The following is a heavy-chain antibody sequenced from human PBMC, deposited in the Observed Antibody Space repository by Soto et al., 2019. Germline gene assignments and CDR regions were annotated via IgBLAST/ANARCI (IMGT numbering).Heavy chain of an antibody. V-gene: IGHV3-9*01. J-gene: IGHJ6*02. CDR2: ISWNSGSI. Sequence: GGSLRLSCAASGFTFDDYAMHWVRQAPGKGLEWVSGISWNSGSIGYADSVKVRFTISRDNAKNSLYLQMNSLRAEDTALYYGAKLGDYGDYYYYYGMDVWGQGTTVTVSS. CDR1: GFTFDDYA. D-gene: IGHD4-17*01. CDR3: AKLGDYGDYYYYYGMDV.